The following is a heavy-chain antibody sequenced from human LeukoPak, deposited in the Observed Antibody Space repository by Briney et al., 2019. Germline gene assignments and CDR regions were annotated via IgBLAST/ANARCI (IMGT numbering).Heavy chain of an antibody. D-gene: IGHD3-3*02. V-gene: IGHV3-21*01. J-gene: IGHJ4*02. CDR1: GFTFSSDS. CDR2: ISSSSSYI. CDR3: ARDTRHLDY. Sequence: GGSLRLSCAASGFTFSSDSINWVRQAPGEGLWWGSCISSSSSYIYYADSVKGRFTISRDNAKNSLYLQMNSLRAEDTGVYYCARDTRHLDYWGQGTMVTVSS.